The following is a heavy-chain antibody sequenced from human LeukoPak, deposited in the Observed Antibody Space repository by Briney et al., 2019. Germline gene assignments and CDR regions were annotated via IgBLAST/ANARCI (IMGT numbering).Heavy chain of an antibody. CDR2: ISKNGKTI. CDR1: GFTFSDYY. CDR3: AREGYSGYDYYFDY. J-gene: IGHJ4*02. D-gene: IGHD5-12*01. V-gene: IGHV3-11*01. Sequence: GGSLRLSCAASGFTFSDYYMSWIRQAPGKGLEWLSYISKNGKTIYYADSVKGRFTISRDNSKNTLYLQMNSLRAEDTAVYYCAREGYSGYDYYFDYWGQGTLVTVSS.